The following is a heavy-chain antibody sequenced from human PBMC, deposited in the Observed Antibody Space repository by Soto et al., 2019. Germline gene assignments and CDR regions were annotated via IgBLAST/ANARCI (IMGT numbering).Heavy chain of an antibody. CDR2: IDWDDDK. J-gene: IGHJ4*02. Sequence: SGPTLVNPTQTLTLTCTFSGFSLSTSGMCVSWIRQPPGKALEWLALIDWDDDKYYSTSLKTRLTISKDTSKNQVVLTMTNMDPVDTATYYCARMGYSGYHWPNSIDYWGQGTLVTGSS. CDR1: GFSLSTSGMC. D-gene: IGHD5-12*01. CDR3: ARMGYSGYHWPNSIDY. V-gene: IGHV2-70*01.